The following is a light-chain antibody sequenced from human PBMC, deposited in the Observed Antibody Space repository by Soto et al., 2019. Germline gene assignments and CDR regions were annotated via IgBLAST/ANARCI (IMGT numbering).Light chain of an antibody. CDR3: ISYTSISPPVV. V-gene: IGLV2-14*03. J-gene: IGLJ2*01. CDR2: DVS. Sequence: QSALTQPASVSGSPGQSIAISCTGTSSDVGSYNYVSWYQHHPGKAPKLMMYDVSKRPSGVSNRFSGSKSGNTASLTISGLQAEDEADYYCISYTSISPPVVFGGGTKLTVL. CDR1: SSDVGSYNY.